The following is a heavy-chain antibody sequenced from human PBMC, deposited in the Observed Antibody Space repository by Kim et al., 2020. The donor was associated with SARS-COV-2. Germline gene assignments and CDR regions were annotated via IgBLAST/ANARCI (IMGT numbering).Heavy chain of an antibody. CDR2: INSDGSST. D-gene: IGHD1-20*01. V-gene: IGHV3-74*01. CDR3: ARGITGTQKGDGMDV. J-gene: IGHJ6*02. Sequence: GGSLRLSCAASTFTFSSYWMHWVRQAPGKGLVWVSRINSDGSSTSYADSVKGRFTISRDNGKNTLDLQMNSLRAEDTAVYYCARGITGTQKGDGMDVWGQVTTVIVSS. CDR1: TFTFSSYW.